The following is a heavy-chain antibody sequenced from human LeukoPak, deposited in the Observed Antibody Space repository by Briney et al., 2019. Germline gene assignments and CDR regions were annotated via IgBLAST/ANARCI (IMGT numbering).Heavy chain of an antibody. CDR1: GFTVSSNY. V-gene: IGHV3-53*01. CDR2: GGIGDPT. J-gene: IGHJ5*02. D-gene: IGHD6-19*01. Sequence: GGSLRLSCAASGFTVSSNYMSWVRQAPGKGPEWVSGIGGIGDPTYYADSVQGRFTISKDSSKNTLYLQMNSLRVEDTAIYYCAKCVSGWPNWFDPWGQGTLVTVSS. CDR3: AKCVSGWPNWFDP.